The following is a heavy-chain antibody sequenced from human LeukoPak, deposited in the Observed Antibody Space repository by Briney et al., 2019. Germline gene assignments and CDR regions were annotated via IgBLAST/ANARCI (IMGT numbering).Heavy chain of an antibody. Sequence: SETLSLTCTVSGGSISSSSYYWGWIRQPPGKGLEWIGSIYYSGSTYYNPSLKSRVTISVDTSKNQFSLKLSSVTAADTVVYYCARQGATGLYYFDYWGQGTLVTVSS. J-gene: IGHJ4*02. CDR3: ARQGATGLYYFDY. CDR1: GGSISSSSYY. CDR2: IYYSGST. V-gene: IGHV4-39*01. D-gene: IGHD1-26*01.